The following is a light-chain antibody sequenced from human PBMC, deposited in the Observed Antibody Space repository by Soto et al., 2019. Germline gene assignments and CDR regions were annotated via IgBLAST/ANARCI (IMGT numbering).Light chain of an antibody. CDR2: GGT. J-gene: IGLJ3*02. Sequence: QSVLTQPASVSGSPGQSITISCIGTSSDVGSYDSVSWYQQHPGKAPKFMIYGGTGRPSGVSNRFSGSKSDNTASLTISGLQAEDEADYYCCSYAGNSTWVFGGGTKLTVL. CDR1: SSDVGSYDS. CDR3: CSYAGNSTWV. V-gene: IGLV2-23*01.